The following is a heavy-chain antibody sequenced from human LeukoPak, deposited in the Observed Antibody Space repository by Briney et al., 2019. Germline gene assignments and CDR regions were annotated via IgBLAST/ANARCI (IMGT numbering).Heavy chain of an antibody. CDR2: IISISSYI. V-gene: IGHV3-21*01. J-gene: IGHJ3*02. Sequence: GGSLRLSCAASGFTFSSYSMNWVRQAPGKWLEWVSSIISISSYINYADSVKGRCTISRDTAKHSLYLQTKSQRTEDPAVTFCGRGLVVPAAMDVFDIWGEGTMVTVSS. D-gene: IGHD2-2*01. CDR1: GFTFSSYS. CDR3: GRGLVVPAAMDVFDI.